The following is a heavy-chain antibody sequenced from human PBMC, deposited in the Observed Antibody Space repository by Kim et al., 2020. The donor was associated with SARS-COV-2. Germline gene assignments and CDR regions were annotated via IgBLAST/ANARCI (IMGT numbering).Heavy chain of an antibody. V-gene: IGHV1-69*13. J-gene: IGHJ4*02. Sequence: SVKVSCKASGGTFSSYAISWVRQAPGQGLEWMGGIIPIFGTANYAQKFQGRVTITADESTSTAYMELSSLRSEDTAVYYCARGDFWRDGVYYFDYWGQGTLVTVSS. CDR3: ARGDFWRDGVYYFDY. D-gene: IGHD3-3*01. CDR2: IIPIFGTA. CDR1: GGTFSSYA.